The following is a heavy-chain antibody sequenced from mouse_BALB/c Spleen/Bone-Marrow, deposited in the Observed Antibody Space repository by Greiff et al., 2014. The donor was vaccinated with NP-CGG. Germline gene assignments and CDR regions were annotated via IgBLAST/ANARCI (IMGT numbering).Heavy chain of an antibody. Sequence: QVQLQQSGSVLVRPGASVKLSCKASGYSFTNSWIHWAKQRPGHGPGWIGEINPYSGNSNYNEIFKGKARLTVDSSSSTAYVDLISLTSEDSAVYYCSRRHTFAYYFDYWGQGTTLTVSS. J-gene: IGHJ2*01. CDR2: INPYSGNS. CDR3: SRRHTFAYYFDY. V-gene: IGHV1S130*01. CDR1: GYSFTNSW.